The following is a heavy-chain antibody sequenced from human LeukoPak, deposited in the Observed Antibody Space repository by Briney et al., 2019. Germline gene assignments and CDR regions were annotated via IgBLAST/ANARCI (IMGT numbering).Heavy chain of an antibody. J-gene: IGHJ4*02. D-gene: IGHD3-16*01. CDR2: IVVGSGNT. CDR1: GFTFTSSA. V-gene: IGHV1-58*01. Sequence: SVKVSCKASGFTFTSSAVQWVRQARGQRLEWIGWIVVGSGNTNYAQKFQERVTITRDMSTSTAYMELSSLRSEDTAVYYCAAISADEGGADYWGQGTLVTVSS. CDR3: AAISADEGGADY.